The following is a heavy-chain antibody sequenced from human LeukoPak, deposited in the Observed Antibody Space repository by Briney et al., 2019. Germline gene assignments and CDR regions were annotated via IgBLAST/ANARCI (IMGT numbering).Heavy chain of an antibody. V-gene: IGHV3-20*04. CDR1: GFIFDDCD. Sequence: GGSLRLSRAASGFIFDDCDMSWVRQAPGKGLEWVSSIHGNGGGIGYADSVKGRFTISRDNAKNSLYLQMNSLRAEDTALYYCARGTIAAAGYYYFDYWGQGTQVTVSS. CDR3: ARGTIAAAGYYYFDY. CDR2: IHGNGGGI. J-gene: IGHJ4*02. D-gene: IGHD6-13*01.